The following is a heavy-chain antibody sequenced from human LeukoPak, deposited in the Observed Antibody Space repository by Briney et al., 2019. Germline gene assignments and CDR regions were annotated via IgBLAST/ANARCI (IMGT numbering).Heavy chain of an antibody. Sequence: GGSLRLSCTASGFTFSDHYMSWFRLSPGKGLEWLSYITSSGTTSDYADSVKGRFTISRDNAKNSMYLQMNSLRSEDTAVYYCARDPDYGDPDWGQGTLVTVSS. CDR1: GFTFSDHY. CDR2: ITSSGTTS. V-gene: IGHV3-11*01. J-gene: IGHJ4*02. CDR3: ARDPDYGDPD. D-gene: IGHD4-17*01.